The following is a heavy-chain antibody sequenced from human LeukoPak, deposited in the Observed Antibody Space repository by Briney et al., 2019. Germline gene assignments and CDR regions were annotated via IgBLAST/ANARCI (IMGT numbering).Heavy chain of an antibody. Sequence: SETLSLTCTVSGGSISSYYWSWIRQPAGKGLEWIGRIYTSGSTNYNPSLKSRVTMSIDTSKNQFSLKLSSVTAAGTAVYYCARDQIVAAPGTRIYNWFDPWGQGTLVTVSS. J-gene: IGHJ5*02. CDR2: IYTSGST. CDR1: GGSISSYY. D-gene: IGHD6-13*01. CDR3: ARDQIVAAPGTRIYNWFDP. V-gene: IGHV4-4*07.